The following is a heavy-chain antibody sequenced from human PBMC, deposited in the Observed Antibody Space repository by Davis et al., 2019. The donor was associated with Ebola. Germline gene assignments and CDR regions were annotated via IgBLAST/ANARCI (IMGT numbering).Heavy chain of an antibody. Sequence: PGGSLRLSCAASGFSFRSYGMHWARQAPGKGLEWVVVIAYDGSNNLYADSVKGRFTISRDNSRSTLYLQMNSLRAEDTAVYYCARVSATGRISSSGEYFQHWGQGTLVTVSS. J-gene: IGHJ1*01. V-gene: IGHV3-30*03. CDR3: ARVSATGRISSSGEYFQH. CDR2: IAYDGSNN. D-gene: IGHD6-13*01. CDR1: GFSFRSYG.